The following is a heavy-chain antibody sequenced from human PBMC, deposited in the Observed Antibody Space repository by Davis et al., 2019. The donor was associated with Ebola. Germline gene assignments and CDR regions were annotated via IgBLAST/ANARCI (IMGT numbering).Heavy chain of an antibody. Sequence: GESLKISCKGSGYSFTSYWIGWVRQMPGKGLEWMGIIHPGDSETRYSPSLQGQVTISVDRSNTAYLQWSSLKAPDSGIYYCARLNPPTLPFDYWGQGTQVTVSS. V-gene: IGHV5-51*01. CDR3: ARLNPPTLPFDY. CDR1: GYSFTSYW. J-gene: IGHJ4*02. CDR2: IHPGDSET. D-gene: IGHD5/OR15-5a*01.